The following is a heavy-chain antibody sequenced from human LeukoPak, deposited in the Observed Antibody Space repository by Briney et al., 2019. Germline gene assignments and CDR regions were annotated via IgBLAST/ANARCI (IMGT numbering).Heavy chain of an antibody. D-gene: IGHD4-17*01. V-gene: IGHV3-33*01. CDR2: IWYDGSNK. Sequence: PGGSLRLSCAASGFTFSSYGMHWVRQAPGKGLEWVAVIWYDGSNKYYADSVKGRFTISRDNSKNTLYLQMNSLRAEDTAVCYCASPDYGDYGSFLTWGQGTLVTVSS. CDR1: GFTFSSYG. CDR3: ASPDYGDYGSFLT. J-gene: IGHJ4*02.